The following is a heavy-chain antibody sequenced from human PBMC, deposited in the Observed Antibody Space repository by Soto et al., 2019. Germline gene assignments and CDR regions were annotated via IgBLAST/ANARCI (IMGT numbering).Heavy chain of an antibody. CDR3: AKDEVHERFGELLLQGPPYYYYYGMDV. J-gene: IGHJ6*02. Sequence: GGSLRLSCAASGFTFSSYGMHWVRQAPGKGLEWVAVISYDGSNKYYADSVKGRFTISRDNSKNTLYLQMNSLRAEDTAVYYCAKDEVHERFGELLLQGPPYYYYYGMDVWGQGTTVTVSS. CDR1: GFTFSSYG. CDR2: ISYDGSNK. D-gene: IGHD3-10*01. V-gene: IGHV3-30*18.